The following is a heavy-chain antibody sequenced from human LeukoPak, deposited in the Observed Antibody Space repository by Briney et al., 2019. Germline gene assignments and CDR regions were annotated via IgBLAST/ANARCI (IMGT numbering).Heavy chain of an antibody. V-gene: IGHV1-46*01. CDR2: INPSGGST. J-gene: IGHJ5*02. Sequence: ASVKVSCKASGYTFTSYYMHWVRQAPRQGLEWMGIINPSGGSTSYAQKFQGRVTMTRDTSTSTVYMELSSLRSEDTAVYYCAREFYYYDSSGYLRWFDPWGQGTLVTVSS. CDR3: AREFYYYDSSGYLRWFDP. CDR1: GYTFTSYY. D-gene: IGHD3-22*01.